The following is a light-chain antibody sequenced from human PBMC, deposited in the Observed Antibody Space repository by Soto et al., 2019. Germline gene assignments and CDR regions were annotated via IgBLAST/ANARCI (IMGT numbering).Light chain of an antibody. Sequence: ESVLTQSPVTLSLSPGERATLSCRASQSVSTSLAWYQQKPGQAPRLLIYEASNRATGIPARFSGSGSGTDFTLTISSLEPEDFAVYYCQQRSNWPITFGQGTRLEIK. V-gene: IGKV3-11*01. J-gene: IGKJ5*01. CDR3: QQRSNWPIT. CDR2: EAS. CDR1: QSVSTS.